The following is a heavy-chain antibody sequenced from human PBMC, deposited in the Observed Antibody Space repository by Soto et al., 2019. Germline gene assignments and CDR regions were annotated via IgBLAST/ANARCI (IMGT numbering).Heavy chain of an antibody. J-gene: IGHJ6*02. V-gene: IGHV3-33*01. CDR2: IWYDGSNK. CDR3: ARGDTAMAYYYGMDV. CDR1: GFTFSSYG. Sequence: PGGSLRLSCAASGFTFSSYGMHWVRQAPGKGLEWVAVIWYDGSNKYYADSVKGRFTISRDNSKNTLYLQMNSLRAEDTAVYYCARGDTAMAYYYGMDVWGQGTTVTVSS. D-gene: IGHD5-18*01.